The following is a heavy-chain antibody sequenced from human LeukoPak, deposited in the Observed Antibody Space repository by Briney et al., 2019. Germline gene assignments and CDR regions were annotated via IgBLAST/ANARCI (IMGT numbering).Heavy chain of an antibody. V-gene: IGHV1-18*01. Sequence: ASVKISCKASGYTFTSYGISWVRQAPGQGLEWMGWVSAYADNTNYVQKFQGRVTMTTDTSTSTAYMELRSLRSDDTAVYYCARDCIGCHGFDYWGQGTLVTVSS. J-gene: IGHJ4*02. D-gene: IGHD2-15*01. CDR2: VSAYADNT. CDR3: ARDCIGCHGFDY. CDR1: GYTFTSYG.